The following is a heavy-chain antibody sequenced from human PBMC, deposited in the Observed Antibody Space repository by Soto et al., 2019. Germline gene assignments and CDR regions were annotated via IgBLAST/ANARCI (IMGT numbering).Heavy chain of an antibody. CDR1: GGSISSSSNH. CDR3: ARVHSPYYYYMDV. Sequence: PSETLSLTCTVSGGSISSSSNHWGWIRQPPGKGLEWIGYIYYSENTYYNPSLKSRVTISVDTSKNQFSLKLSSVTAADTAVYYCARVHSPYYYYMDVWGKGTTVTVSS. D-gene: IGHD3-3*02. V-gene: IGHV4-39*01. CDR2: IYYSENT. J-gene: IGHJ6*03.